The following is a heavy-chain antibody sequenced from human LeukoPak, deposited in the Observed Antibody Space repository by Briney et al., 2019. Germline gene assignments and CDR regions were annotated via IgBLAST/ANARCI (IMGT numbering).Heavy chain of an antibody. V-gene: IGHV4-39*02. CDR3: ARPRRDGYIDACDI. CDR2: NYYRGST. CDR1: GGSISSSSYY. D-gene: IGHD5-24*01. J-gene: IGHJ3*02. Sequence: SETLSLTCTVSGGSISSSSYYWRWIRQPPGKGLEWIGSNYYRGSTYYHPSLKSRLTVSVDTSKNHFSLKLSSVTAADTALYYCARPRRDGYIDACDIWGQGTTVTVSP.